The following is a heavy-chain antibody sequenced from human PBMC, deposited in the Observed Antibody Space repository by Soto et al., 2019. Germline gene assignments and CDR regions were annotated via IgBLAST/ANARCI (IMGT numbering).Heavy chain of an antibody. V-gene: IGHV3-33*01. J-gene: IGHJ4*02. D-gene: IGHD2-8*01. Sequence: QVQLVESGGGVVQPGRSLRLSCAASGFTFSSYGMHWVRQAPGKGLEWVAVIWYDGSNKYYADSVKGRFTISRDNSKHALYLQMNSRRAEDTAVYYCARDHPDCTWYGYFDYWGQGTLVTVSS. CDR2: IWYDGSNK. CDR3: ARDHPDCTWYGYFDY. CDR1: GFTFSSYG.